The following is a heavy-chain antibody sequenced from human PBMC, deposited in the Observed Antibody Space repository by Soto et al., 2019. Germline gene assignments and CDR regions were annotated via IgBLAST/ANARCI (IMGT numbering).Heavy chain of an antibody. V-gene: IGHV2-5*02. Sequence: QITLKESGPTLVRPTQTLTLTCTFSGFSLTTIGVGVGWISQPPGKALEWLALIYWDDDKRYSPSLKSRLTITKDTSRNHVLLTMTNMDPVETATYYSTHSPQYYDSLTGYSKGEYYFDYWGEGSLVTV. CDR2: IYWDDDK. J-gene: IGHJ4*02. CDR1: GFSLTTIGVG. D-gene: IGHD3-9*01. CDR3: THSPQYYDSLTGYSKGEYYFDY.